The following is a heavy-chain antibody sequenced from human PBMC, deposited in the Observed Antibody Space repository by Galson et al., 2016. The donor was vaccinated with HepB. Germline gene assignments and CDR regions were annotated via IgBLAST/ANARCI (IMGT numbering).Heavy chain of an antibody. CDR3: ARRWGYYGTLDY. D-gene: IGHD3-3*01. CDR2: INPHSGAS. Sequence: SVKVSCKASGYTFTGYYMHWVRQAPGQGLEWMGWINPHSGASNFAQKFQGRVTMTRDTSISTAYMELSRLSSDDTAVDYCARRWGYYGTLDYWGQGTLVAVSS. CDR1: GYTFTGYY. J-gene: IGHJ4*02. V-gene: IGHV1-2*02.